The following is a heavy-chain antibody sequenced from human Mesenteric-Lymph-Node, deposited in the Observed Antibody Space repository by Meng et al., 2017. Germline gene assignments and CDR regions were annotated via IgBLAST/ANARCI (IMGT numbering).Heavy chain of an antibody. J-gene: IGHJ4*02. D-gene: IGHD3-22*01. CDR1: GFTVSSNY. V-gene: IGHV3-53*01. CDR2: IYSGGST. Sequence: GGSLRLSCAASGFTVSSNYMSWVRQAPGKGLEWVSVIYSGGSTYYADSVKGRFTISRDNSKNTLNLQMNSLRAEDTAVYYCAKYHDSSGYYSDYWGQGTLVTVSS. CDR3: AKYHDSSGYYSDY.